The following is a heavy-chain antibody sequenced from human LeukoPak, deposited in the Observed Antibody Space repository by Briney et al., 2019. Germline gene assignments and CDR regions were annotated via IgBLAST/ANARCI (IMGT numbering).Heavy chain of an antibody. J-gene: IGHJ5*02. CDR1: GGSISSYY. D-gene: IGHD3-22*01. CDR2: IYYSGST. CDR3: ARINYYDRPYNWFDP. V-gene: IGHV4-59*06. Sequence: PSETLSLTCTVSGGSISSYYWSWIRQPPGKGLEWIGYIYYSGSTYYNPSLKSRVTISVDTSKNQFSLKLSSVTAADTAVYYCARINYYDRPYNWFDPWGQGTLVTVSS.